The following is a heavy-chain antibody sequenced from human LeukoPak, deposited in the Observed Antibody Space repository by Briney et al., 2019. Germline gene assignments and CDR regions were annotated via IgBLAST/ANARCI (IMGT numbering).Heavy chain of an antibody. J-gene: IGHJ3*02. D-gene: IGHD2-21*01. CDR3: AKWPAMGDSHDAFDI. CDR2: IWYDGSNK. Sequence: GGSLRLSCAASGFTFSSYGMRWVRQAPGKGLEWVAVIWYDGSNKYYADSVKGRFTISRDNSKNTLYLQMNSLRAEDTAVYYCAKWPAMGDSHDAFDIWGQGTMVTVSS. V-gene: IGHV3-33*06. CDR1: GFTFSSYG.